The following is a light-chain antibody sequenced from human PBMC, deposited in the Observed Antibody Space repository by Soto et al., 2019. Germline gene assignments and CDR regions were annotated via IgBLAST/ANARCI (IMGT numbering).Light chain of an antibody. CDR2: AAS. CDR1: QSIGSY. Sequence: DIQMTQSPSSLSASLGDRDTITCRASQSIGSYVHWYQQKVGKAPKLMIYAASSLQSGVPSRFSGSESWTDFTLTISSLQPEDFATYYCQQTFSNPPWTFGQGTKVEIK. V-gene: IGKV1-39*01. J-gene: IGKJ1*01. CDR3: QQTFSNPPWT.